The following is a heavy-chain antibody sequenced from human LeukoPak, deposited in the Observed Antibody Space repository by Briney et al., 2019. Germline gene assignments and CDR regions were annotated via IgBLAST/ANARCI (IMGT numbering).Heavy chain of an antibody. Sequence: PSETLSLTCTVSGGSISSSSYYWGWIRQPPGKGLEWIGSIYYSGSTYYNPSLKSRVTISVDTSKNQFSLKLSSVTAADTAVYYCARGTSYYDSSGYYPYFDYWGQGTLVTVSS. CDR3: ARGTSYYDSSGYYPYFDY. J-gene: IGHJ4*02. D-gene: IGHD3-22*01. CDR1: GGSISSSSYY. CDR2: IYYSGST. V-gene: IGHV4-39*01.